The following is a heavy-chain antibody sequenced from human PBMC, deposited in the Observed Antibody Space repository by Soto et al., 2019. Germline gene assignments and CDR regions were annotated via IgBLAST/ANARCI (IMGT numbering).Heavy chain of an antibody. J-gene: IGHJ6*02. CDR1: GFTFSSYS. CDR3: ARDLSINTPQTTQNYYYYGMDV. CDR2: ISSSSSTI. D-gene: IGHD1-7*01. V-gene: IGHV3-48*02. Sequence: PGGSLRLSCAASGFTFSSYSMNWVRQAPGKGLEWVSYISSSSSTIYYADSVKGRFTISRDNAKNSLYLQMNSLRDEDTAVYYCARDLSINTPQTTQNYYYYGMDVWGQGTTVTVSS.